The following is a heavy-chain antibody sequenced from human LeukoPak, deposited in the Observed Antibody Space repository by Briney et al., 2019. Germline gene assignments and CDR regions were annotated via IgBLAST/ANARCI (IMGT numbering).Heavy chain of an antibody. CDR3: AKVQQLVSYYYYYGMDV. V-gene: IGHV3-23*01. CDR1: GFTFSSYA. CDR2: ISGSGGST. Sequence: PGGSLRLSRAASGFTFSSYAMSWVRQAPGKGLEWVSAISGSGGSTYYADSVKGRFTISRDNSKNTLYLQMNSLRAEDTAVYYCAKVQQLVSYYYYYGMDVWGQGTTVTVSS. J-gene: IGHJ6*02. D-gene: IGHD6-13*01.